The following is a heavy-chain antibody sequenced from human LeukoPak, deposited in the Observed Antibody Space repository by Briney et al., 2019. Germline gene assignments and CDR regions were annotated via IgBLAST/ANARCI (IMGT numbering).Heavy chain of an antibody. V-gene: IGHV4-59*01. CDR1: GGSISSYY. D-gene: IGHD2-15*01. J-gene: IGHJ4*02. Sequence: PSETLSLTCTVSGGSISSYYWSWIRQPPGKGLESIGYIYYSGSTNYNPSLKSRVTISVDTSKNQFSLKLSSVTAADTAVYYCARGTVAAFDYWGQGTLVTVSS. CDR2: IYYSGST. CDR3: ARGTVAAFDY.